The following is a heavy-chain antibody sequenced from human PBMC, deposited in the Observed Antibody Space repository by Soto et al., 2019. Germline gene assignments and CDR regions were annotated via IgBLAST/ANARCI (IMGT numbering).Heavy chain of an antibody. CDR1: GGAFNGYY. CDR3: ARAGAALVRGSIGGFDY. V-gene: IGHV4-34*01. D-gene: IGHD3-10*01. Sequence: QVHLQQWGAGLLKPSETLSLTCAVNGGAFNGYYWTWIRQSPGKGLQWIGQINHSGTVDYNPSLKSRVTFSIDTSRKPFSLTLPSVTAAGTAVDYCARAGAALVRGSIGGFDYWGQGTLVTVSS. CDR2: INHSGTV. J-gene: IGHJ4*02.